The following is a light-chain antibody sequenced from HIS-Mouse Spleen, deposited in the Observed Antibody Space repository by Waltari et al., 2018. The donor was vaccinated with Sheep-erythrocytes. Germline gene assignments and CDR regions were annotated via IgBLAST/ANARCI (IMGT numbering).Light chain of an antibody. J-gene: IGKJ2*01. V-gene: IGKV1-8*01. CDR2: AAS. CDR1: QGISSY. Sequence: AIRMTQSPSSLSASTGDRVTITCRASQGISSYLAWYQQKPGKAPKLLSDAASTLQSGVPSRFSGSGSGTDFTLTISCLQSEDFATYYCQQYYSYPPYTFGQGTKLEIK. CDR3: QQYYSYPPYT.